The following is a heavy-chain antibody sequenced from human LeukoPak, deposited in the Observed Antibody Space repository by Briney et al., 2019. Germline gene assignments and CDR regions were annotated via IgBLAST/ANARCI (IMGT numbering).Heavy chain of an antibody. J-gene: IGHJ6*03. Sequence: GGSLRLSCEASGFTFSDYGMHWVRQAPGKGLEWVTFIRYNGFDQFYTNSVKGRFTISRDNSKNTLSLQMKNLRLEDTAVYYCARAHTSSAWGYYYYYYMDVWGKGTTVTVSS. CDR2: IRYNGFDQ. CDR1: GFTFSDYG. CDR3: ARAHTSSAWGYYYYYYMDV. V-gene: IGHV3-30*02. D-gene: IGHD3-16*01.